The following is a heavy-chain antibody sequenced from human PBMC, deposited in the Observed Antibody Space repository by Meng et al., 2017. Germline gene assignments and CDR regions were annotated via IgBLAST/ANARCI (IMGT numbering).Heavy chain of an antibody. V-gene: IGHV3-21*01. CDR1: GFTVSSNY. CDR3: AREDYGDSRPFDY. J-gene: IGHJ4*02. CDR2: ISSSSSYI. Sequence: EVQLVESGGGLVQPGGSLRLSCAASGFTVSSNYMSWVRQAPGKGLEWVSSISSSSSYIYYADSVKGRFTISRDNAKNSLYLQMNSLRAEDTAVYYCAREDYGDSRPFDYWGQGTLVTVSS. D-gene: IGHD4-17*01.